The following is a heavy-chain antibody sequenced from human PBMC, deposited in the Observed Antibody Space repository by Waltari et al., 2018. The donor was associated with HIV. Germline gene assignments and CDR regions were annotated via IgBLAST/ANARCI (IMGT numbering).Heavy chain of an antibody. Sequence: QVQLQESGPGLVKPSQTLSLTCTVSGGSISSGSYYWSWIRPPAGKGLEWIGRIYTSGSTNYNPSLKSRVTISVYTSKNQFSLKLSSVTAADTAVYYCARVPLGDDSSGPWDIWGQGTMVTVSS. CDR2: IYTSGST. D-gene: IGHD3-22*01. CDR3: ARVPLGDDSSGPWDI. V-gene: IGHV4-61*02. J-gene: IGHJ3*02. CDR1: GGSISSGSYY.